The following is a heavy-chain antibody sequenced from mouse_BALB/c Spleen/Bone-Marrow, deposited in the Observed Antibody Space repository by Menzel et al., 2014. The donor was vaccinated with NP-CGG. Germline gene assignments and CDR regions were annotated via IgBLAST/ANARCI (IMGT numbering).Heavy chain of an antibody. J-gene: IGHJ3*01. Sequence: EVQGVESGGGLVQPKGSLKLSCAASGFTFNTYAMNWVRQAPGKGLEWVARIRGKSNNYATYYADSVKDRFTISRDDSQSMLYLQMNNLKTEDTAMYYCVRQNYDYAWFAYWGQGTLVTVSA. CDR1: GFTFNTYA. D-gene: IGHD2-4*01. CDR2: IRGKSNNYAT. CDR3: VRQNYDYAWFAY. V-gene: IGHV10-1*02.